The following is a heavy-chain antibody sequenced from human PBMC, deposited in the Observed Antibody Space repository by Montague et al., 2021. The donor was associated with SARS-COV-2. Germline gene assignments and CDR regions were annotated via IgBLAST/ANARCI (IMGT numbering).Heavy chain of an antibody. CDR3: ARTSASSDY. V-gene: IGHV6-1*01. CDR2: TYYRSKWYN. J-gene: IGHJ4*02. D-gene: IGHD1-26*01. CDR1: GDSVPRNSAA. Sequence: CAISGDSVPRNSAAWTWIRQSPPRGLEWSGTTYYRSKWYNDYAVSVKSLITINPDTSKNQISLQLNSVTPEDTAVYYCARTSASSDYWGQGTLVTVSS.